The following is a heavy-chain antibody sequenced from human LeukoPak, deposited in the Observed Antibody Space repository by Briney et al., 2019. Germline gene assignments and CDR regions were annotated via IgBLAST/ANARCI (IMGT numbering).Heavy chain of an antibody. CDR3: AKGKRELDAPTPDY. CDR2: IRYDGSNK. D-gene: IGHD2-15*01. Sequence: GGSLRLSCAASGFTFSSYGMHWVRQAPGKGLEWVAFIRYDGSNKYYADSVKGRFTISRDNSKNTLYLQMNSLRAEDTAVYYCAKGKRELDAPTPDYWGQGTLVTVSS. V-gene: IGHV3-30*02. J-gene: IGHJ4*02. CDR1: GFTFSSYG.